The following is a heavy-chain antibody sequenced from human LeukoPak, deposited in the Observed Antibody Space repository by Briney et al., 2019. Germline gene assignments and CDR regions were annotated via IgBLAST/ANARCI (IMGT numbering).Heavy chain of an antibody. D-gene: IGHD3-22*01. CDR3: ARDERYDSSGYPFDY. J-gene: IGHJ4*02. V-gene: IGHV1-2*02. CDR1: GYTFTGYY. CDR2: INPNSGGT. Sequence: ASVNVSCKASGYTFTGYYMHWVRQAPGQGLEWMGWINPNSGGTNYAQKFQGRVTMTRDTSISTAYMELSRLRSDDTAVYYCARDERYDSSGYPFDYWGQGTLVTVSS.